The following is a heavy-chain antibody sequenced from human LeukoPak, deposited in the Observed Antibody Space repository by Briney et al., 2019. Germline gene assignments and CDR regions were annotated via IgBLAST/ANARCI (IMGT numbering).Heavy chain of an antibody. V-gene: IGHV3-48*03. CDR2: ISSSGSTI. J-gene: IGHJ4*02. D-gene: IGHD2-15*01. CDR3: ARDGYCSGGSCYDY. CDR1: GFTFSSYE. Sequence: GGSLRLSCAASGFTFSSYEMNWVRQAPGKGLEWVSYISSSGSTIYYADSVKGRFIISRDNAKNSLYLQMNSLRAEDTAVYYCARDGYCSGGSCYDYWGQGTLVTVSS.